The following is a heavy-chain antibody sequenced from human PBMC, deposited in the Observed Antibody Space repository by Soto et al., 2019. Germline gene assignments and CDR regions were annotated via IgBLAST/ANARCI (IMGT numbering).Heavy chain of an antibody. J-gene: IGHJ4*02. D-gene: IGHD3-10*01. CDR1: SLIKEYY. CDR3: ARGAPRGIIHDFDS. CDR2: IHQSGSP. V-gene: IGHV4-38-2*02. Sequence: SLIKEYYWGWVRQPPGKGLEWIGSIHQSGSPYYNPSLKSRLTISIDLSKKQFSLRLSSVTAADTAVYYCARGAPRGIIHDFDSWGQGSLVTVSS.